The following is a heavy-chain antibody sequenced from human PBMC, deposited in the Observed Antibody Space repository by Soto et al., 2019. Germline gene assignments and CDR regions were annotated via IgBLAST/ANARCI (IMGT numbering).Heavy chain of an antibody. CDR2: ISGSGGSA. CDR3: AKPPTWGSEFYYFGLDV. J-gene: IGHJ6*02. D-gene: IGHD7-27*01. Sequence: GGSLRLSCAASGFTFSNYAMSWVRQAPGKGLEWVSAISGSGGSAFYADSVKGRFTISSDNSKNTLNLHVNSLRAEDTAVYYCAKPPTWGSEFYYFGLDVWGLGTTVTVSS. CDR1: GFTFSNYA. V-gene: IGHV3-23*01.